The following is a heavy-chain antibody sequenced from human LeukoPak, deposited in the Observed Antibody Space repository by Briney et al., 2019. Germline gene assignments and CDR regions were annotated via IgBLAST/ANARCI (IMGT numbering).Heavy chain of an antibody. CDR3: ATFGDPGT. CDR1: GFTVNTNS. CDR2: LYTGGST. D-gene: IGHD3-16*01. J-gene: IGHJ4*02. Sequence: GGSLRLSCAASGFTVNTNSMNWVRQSPGKGLEWVSVLYTGGSTYYADSVKGRFTISRDNSKNTLYLQMNSLRPEGTAVYYCATFGDPGTWGQGTLVTVSS. V-gene: IGHV3-53*01.